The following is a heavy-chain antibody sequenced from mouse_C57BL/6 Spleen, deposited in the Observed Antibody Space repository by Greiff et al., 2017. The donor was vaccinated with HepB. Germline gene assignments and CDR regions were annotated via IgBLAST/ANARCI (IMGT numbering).Heavy chain of an antibody. CDR2: IYPGSGST. CDR1: GYTFTSYW. CDR3: GRGDYDVGFAY. J-gene: IGHJ3*01. Sequence: QVQLQQPGAELVKPGASVKMSCKASGYTFTSYWITWVKQRPGQGLEWIGDIYPGSGSTNYNEKFKSKATLTVDTSSTTADRQLSSLTSEVAAVYYCGRGDYDVGFAYWGQGTLVTVSA. D-gene: IGHD2-4*01. V-gene: IGHV1-55*01.